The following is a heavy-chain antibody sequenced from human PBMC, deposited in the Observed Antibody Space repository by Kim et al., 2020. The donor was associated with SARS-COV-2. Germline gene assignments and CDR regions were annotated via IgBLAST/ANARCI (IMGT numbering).Heavy chain of an antibody. CDR2: IKQGGSEK. Sequence: GGSLRLSCAASGFTFSNYWMSWVRQAPGKGLEWVANIKQGGSEKYYVDSVKGRFTISRDNAKNSLYLQMNSLRAEDTAVYYCARVGSSSWYFDYWGQGTLVTVSS. J-gene: IGHJ4*02. V-gene: IGHV3-7*01. CDR3: ARVGSSSWYFDY. D-gene: IGHD6-13*01. CDR1: GFTFSNYW.